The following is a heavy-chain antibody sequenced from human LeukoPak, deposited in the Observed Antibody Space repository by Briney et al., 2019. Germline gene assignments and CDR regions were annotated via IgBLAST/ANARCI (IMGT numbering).Heavy chain of an antibody. CDR1: GFTFSSYS. CDR2: IRSKANNYAT. Sequence: PGGSLRLSCAASGFTFSSYSMNWVRQAPGKGLEWVSRIRSKANNYATAYAASVKGRFTISRDDSKNTAYLQMNSLKTEDTAVYYCTRREVDTAIDFDYWGQGTLVTVSS. V-gene: IGHV3-73*01. J-gene: IGHJ4*02. D-gene: IGHD5-18*01. CDR3: TRREVDTAIDFDY.